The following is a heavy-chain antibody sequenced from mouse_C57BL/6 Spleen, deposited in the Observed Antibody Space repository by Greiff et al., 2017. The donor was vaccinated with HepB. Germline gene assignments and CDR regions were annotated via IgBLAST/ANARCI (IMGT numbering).Heavy chain of an antibody. CDR3: ARSGALPWDY. J-gene: IGHJ2*01. Sequence: QVQLQQSGPELVKPGASVKISCKASGYAFSSSWMNWVKQRPGKGLEWIGRIYPGDGDTNYNGKFKGKATLTADKSSSTAYMQLSSLTSEDSAVYFCARSGALPWDYWGQGTTLTVSS. D-gene: IGHD2-1*01. V-gene: IGHV1-82*01. CDR2: IYPGDGDT. CDR1: GYAFSSSW.